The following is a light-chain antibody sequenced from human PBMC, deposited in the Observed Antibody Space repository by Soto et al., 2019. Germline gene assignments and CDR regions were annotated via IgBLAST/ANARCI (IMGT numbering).Light chain of an antibody. V-gene: IGLV2-23*02. J-gene: IGLJ1*01. CDR1: SSDVGSYNL. CDR3: CSYAGSHYV. CDR2: EVS. Sequence: QSVLTQPASVSGSPGQSITISCTGTSSDVGSYNLVSWYQQHPGKAPKLMSYEVSKRPSGVSNRFSGSKSGNTASLTISGLQAEDEADYYCCSYAGSHYVFGTGTKLTVL.